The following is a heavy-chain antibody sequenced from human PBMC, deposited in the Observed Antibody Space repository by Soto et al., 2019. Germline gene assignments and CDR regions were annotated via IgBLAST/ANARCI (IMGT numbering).Heavy chain of an antibody. CDR3: ARLPNCGGDCLFFEY. D-gene: IGHD2-21*02. CDR1: GGSISSSSYY. J-gene: IGHJ4*02. Sequence: SETLSLTCTVSGGSISSSSYYWGWIRQPPGKGLEWIGSIYYSGSTYYNPSLKSRVTISVDTSKNQFSLKLSSVTAADTAVYSCARLPNCGGDCLFFEYWGQGTLVAV. V-gene: IGHV4-39*01. CDR2: IYYSGST.